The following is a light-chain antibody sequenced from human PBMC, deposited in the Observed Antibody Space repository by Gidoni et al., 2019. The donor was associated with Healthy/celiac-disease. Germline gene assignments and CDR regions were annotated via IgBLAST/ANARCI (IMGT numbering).Light chain of an antibody. CDR3: MQALQTPWT. V-gene: IGKV2-28*01. J-gene: IGKJ1*01. CDR2: LGS. Sequence: IVMTQSPLSLPVTPGEPASISCRSSQSLLHSNGYNYLDWYLQKPGQSPQLLIYLGSNRASGVPDRFSGSGSGTDFTLKISRVEAEDVGVYYCMQALQTPWTFGQXTKVEIK. CDR1: QSLLHSNGYNY.